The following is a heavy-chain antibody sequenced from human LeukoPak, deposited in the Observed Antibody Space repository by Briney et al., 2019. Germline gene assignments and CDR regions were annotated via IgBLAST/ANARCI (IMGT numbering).Heavy chain of an antibody. J-gene: IGHJ4*02. CDR2: IYYSGST. CDR3: ARAPSGYSSGWHFDY. V-gene: IGHV4-59*01. D-gene: IGHD6-19*01. Sequence: SETLSLTCAVSGGSISSYYWSWIRQPPGKGLEWIGYIYYSGSTNYNPSLKSRVTISVDTSENQFSLKLSSVTAADTAVYYCARAPSGYSSGWHFDYWGQGTLVTVSS. CDR1: GGSISSYY.